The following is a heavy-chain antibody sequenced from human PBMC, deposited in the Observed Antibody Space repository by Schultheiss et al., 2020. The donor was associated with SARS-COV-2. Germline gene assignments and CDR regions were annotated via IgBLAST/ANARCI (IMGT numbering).Heavy chain of an antibody. CDR2: IYSGGST. V-gene: IGHV3-53*01. J-gene: IGHJ5*02. D-gene: IGHD6-6*01. CDR1: GFTVSSNY. CDR3: ARGREYSSSSGWFDP. Sequence: GGSLRLSCAASGFTVSSNYMSWVRQAPGKGLEWVSVIYSGGSTYYADSVKGRFTISRDNSKNTLYLQMNSLRAEDTAVYYCARGREYSSSSGWFDPWGQGTLVTVSS.